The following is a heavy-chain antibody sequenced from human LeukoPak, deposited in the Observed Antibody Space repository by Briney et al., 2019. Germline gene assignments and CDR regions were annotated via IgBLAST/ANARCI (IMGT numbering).Heavy chain of an antibody. D-gene: IGHD3-3*01. Sequence: GGSLRLSCTASRFTFSSCAMHWVRQAPGKGLEWVAFIRYNGDNKYYADSVKGRFTVSRDNSQSTLYLQMNSLRVEVTAVYYCAKRVVIRSTDYFYYYIHVWGKGTTVTVSS. CDR3: AKRVVIRSTDYFYYYIHV. CDR1: RFTFSSCA. J-gene: IGHJ6*03. CDR2: IRYNGDNK. V-gene: IGHV3-30*02.